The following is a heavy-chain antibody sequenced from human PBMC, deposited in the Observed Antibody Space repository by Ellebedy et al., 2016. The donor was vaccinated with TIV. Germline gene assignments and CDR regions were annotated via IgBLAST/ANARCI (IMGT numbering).Heavy chain of an antibody. V-gene: IGHV3-7*03. Sequence: GESLKISCAASGITLSQYWMNWVRQAPGKGLEWLANINQDGTVPDYLDSLKGRFSISRDNAKNLLFLPMHSLRDDDTAMYYCAGGTGWNSDLWGRGTLVTVSS. CDR1: GITLSQYW. CDR3: AGGTGWNSDL. CDR2: INQDGTVP. J-gene: IGHJ2*01.